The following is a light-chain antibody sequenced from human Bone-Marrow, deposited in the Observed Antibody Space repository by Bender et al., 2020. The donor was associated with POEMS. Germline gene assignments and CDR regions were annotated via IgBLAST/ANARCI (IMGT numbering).Light chain of an antibody. CDR3: SSWDESFNGPV. CDR1: SSNIGGNH. Sequence: QSVLTQPPSASETPGQRVTISCSGSSSNIGGNHVYWYQQLPGTAPQLLIYRTNQRPSGVPDRFSGSKSGTSASLVISGLRSDDEAHYYCSSWDESFNGPVFGGGTRLTVL. V-gene: IGLV1-47*01. J-gene: IGLJ3*02. CDR2: RTN.